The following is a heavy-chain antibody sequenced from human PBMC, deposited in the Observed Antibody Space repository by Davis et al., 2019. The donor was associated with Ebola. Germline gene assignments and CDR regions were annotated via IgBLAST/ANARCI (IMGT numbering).Heavy chain of an antibody. CDR3: ARMPTVTADHWYFDL. CDR1: GFTFSSYS. V-gene: IGHV4-59*01. CDR2: IHYSGST. J-gene: IGHJ2*01. D-gene: IGHD4-17*01. Sequence: SCAASGFTFSSYSMNWIRQPPGKGLEWIGHIHYSGSTHYNPSLKSRVTTSVDTSKNQFSLSLSSVTAADTAVYYCARMPTVTADHWYFDLWGRGTLVAVSS.